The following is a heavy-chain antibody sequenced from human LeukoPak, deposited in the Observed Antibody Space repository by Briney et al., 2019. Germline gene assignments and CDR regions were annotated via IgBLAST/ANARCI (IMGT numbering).Heavy chain of an antibody. D-gene: IGHD6-13*01. CDR2: IYYSGST. Sequence: PSETLSLTCTVSGGSISSYYWSWIRQPPGKGLEWIGYIYYSGSTNYNPSLKSRVTISVDMSKNQFSLKLSSVTAADTAVYYCARLSSWYEGGWFDPWGQGTLVTVSS. V-gene: IGHV4-59*08. CDR1: GGSISSYY. CDR3: ARLSSWYEGGWFDP. J-gene: IGHJ5*02.